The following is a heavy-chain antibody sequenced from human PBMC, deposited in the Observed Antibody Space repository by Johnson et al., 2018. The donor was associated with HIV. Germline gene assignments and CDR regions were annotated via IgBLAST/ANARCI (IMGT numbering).Heavy chain of an antibody. CDR1: GFTFSSYD. CDR2: IGTAGDT. D-gene: IGHD4-23*01. Sequence: VQLVESGGGLVQPGGSLRLSCAASGFTFSSYDMHWVRQGTGKGLEWVSAIGTAGDTYYPGSVKGRFTISRENAKNSLYLQMNSLRAGDTAVYHCARERPGYGGHDAFDIWGQGTMVTVSS. CDR3: ARERPGYGGHDAFDI. V-gene: IGHV3-13*01. J-gene: IGHJ3*02.